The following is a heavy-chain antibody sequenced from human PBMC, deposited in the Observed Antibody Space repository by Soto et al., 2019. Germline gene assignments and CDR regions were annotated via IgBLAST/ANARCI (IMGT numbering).Heavy chain of an antibody. CDR1: GFTVSSNC. Sequence: EVQLVESGGGLIQPGGSLRLSCAASGFTVSSNCMSWVRQAPGKGLEWVSVIYSGGSTYYADSVTGRFTISRDNSNNTLYLQMNSLRAEDTAVDYCARSRGTKKFDSWGRGTLVTVSS. D-gene: IGHD3-16*01. V-gene: IGHV3-53*01. CDR2: IYSGGST. CDR3: ARSRGTKKFDS. J-gene: IGHJ4*02.